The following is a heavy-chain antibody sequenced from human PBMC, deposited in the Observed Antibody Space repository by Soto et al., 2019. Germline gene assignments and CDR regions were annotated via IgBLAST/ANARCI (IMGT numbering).Heavy chain of an antibody. CDR3: AKDLRRGGGRSWYVDD. Sequence: EVQLLESGGGLVQPGGSLRLSCAASGFTFNSYAMTWVRQPPGKGLEWVSTISGSGGSTYYADSVKGRFTISRDNSKNTLYLQMNSLRDEDTAVYYCAKDLRRGGGRSWYVDDWGQGTLVTVSS. V-gene: IGHV3-23*01. CDR1: GFTFNSYA. J-gene: IGHJ4*02. CDR2: ISGSGGST. D-gene: IGHD6-13*01.